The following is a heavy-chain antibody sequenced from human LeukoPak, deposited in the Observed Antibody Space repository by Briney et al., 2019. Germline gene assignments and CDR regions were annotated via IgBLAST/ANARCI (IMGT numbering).Heavy chain of an antibody. J-gene: IGHJ4*02. CDR1: GYSFTNYW. V-gene: IGHV5-51*01. CDR3: ARLQTWADY. Sequence: GESLKISCKGSGYSFTNYWIAWVRQMPGKGLEWMGIIYPDNSDTRYSPSFQGQVSISADKSVSTACLQWSSLKASDTAMYYCARLQTWADYWGQGTLVTVSS. D-gene: IGHD3-16*01. CDR2: IYPDNSDT.